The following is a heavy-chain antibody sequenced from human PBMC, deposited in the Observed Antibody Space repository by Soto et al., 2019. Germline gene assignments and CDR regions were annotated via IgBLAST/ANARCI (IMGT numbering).Heavy chain of an antibody. V-gene: IGHV3-11*01. Sequence: PGGSLRLSCAASGFALSDYFMTWIRQAPGRGLEWISSISGTGGTIYYADSVKGRITVSRDNAKNSLYLQMNSVRAEDTAVYHCARVHRDTMIVVLRSPQLYFDLWGRGTLVTVSS. CDR1: GFALSDYF. J-gene: IGHJ2*01. D-gene: IGHD3-22*01. CDR2: ISGTGGTI. CDR3: ARVHRDTMIVVLRSPQLYFDL.